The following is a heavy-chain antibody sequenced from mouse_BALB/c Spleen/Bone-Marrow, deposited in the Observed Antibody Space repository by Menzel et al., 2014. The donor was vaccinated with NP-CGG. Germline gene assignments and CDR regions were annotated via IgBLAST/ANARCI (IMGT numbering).Heavy chain of an antibody. D-gene: IGHD4-1*01. CDR3: TRGGNWDDFDY. J-gene: IGHJ2*01. CDR1: GSTFSSFG. CDR2: ISSGSSTI. V-gene: IGHV5-17*02. Sequence: EVQRVESGGGLVQPGGSRKLSCAASGSTFSSFGMHWVRQAPEKGLEWVAYISSGSSTIFYADTVKGRFTVSRDNPKNTLFLQMTSLRSEDTAMYYCTRGGNWDDFDYWGQGTTLTVSS.